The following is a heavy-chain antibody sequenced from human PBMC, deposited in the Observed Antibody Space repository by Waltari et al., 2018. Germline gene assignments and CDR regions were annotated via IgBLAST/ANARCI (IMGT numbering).Heavy chain of an antibody. D-gene: IGHD3-16*01. CDR1: GGSFSGYY. Sequence: QVQLQQWGAGLLKPSETLSLTCAVYGGSFSGYYWSWIRQPPGKGLEWMGEINHSGSTNYNPSLKSRVTISVDTSKNQFSLKLSSVTAADTAVYYCARRLGPTRGGWFDYWGQGTLVTVSS. CDR3: ARRLGPTRGGWFDY. V-gene: IGHV4-34*01. J-gene: IGHJ4*02. CDR2: INHSGST.